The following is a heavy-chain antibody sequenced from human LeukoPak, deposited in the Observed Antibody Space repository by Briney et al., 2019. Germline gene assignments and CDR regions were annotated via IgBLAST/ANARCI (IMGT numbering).Heavy chain of an antibody. J-gene: IGHJ4*02. CDR2: ISGSGGST. CDR3: AKDVFGYSSSGYYYESEDY. Sequence: GGSLRLSCVASGFTFSSYAMSWVRQAPGKGLEWVLAISGSGGSTYYADSVKGRFTISRDNSKNTLYLQMNSLRAEDTAVYYCAKDVFGYSSSGYYYESEDYWGQGTLVTVSS. CDR1: GFTFSSYA. V-gene: IGHV3-23*01. D-gene: IGHD3-22*01.